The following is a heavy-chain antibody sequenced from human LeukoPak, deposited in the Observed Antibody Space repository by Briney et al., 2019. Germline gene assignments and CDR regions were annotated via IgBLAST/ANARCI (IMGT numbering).Heavy chain of an antibody. Sequence: ASVKVSCKASGYTFTNYAMNWVRQAPGQGLEWMGWINPNSGGTNYAQKFQGRVTMTRDTSISTAYMELSRLRSDDTAVYYCARGIAVAPNWFDPWGQGTLVTVSS. CDR3: ARGIAVAPNWFDP. V-gene: IGHV1-2*02. D-gene: IGHD6-19*01. CDR2: INPNSGGT. J-gene: IGHJ5*02. CDR1: GYTFTNYA.